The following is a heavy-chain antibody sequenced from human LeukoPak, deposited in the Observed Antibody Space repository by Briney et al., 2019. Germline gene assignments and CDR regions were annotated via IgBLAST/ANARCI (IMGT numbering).Heavy chain of an antibody. CDR2: INHSGST. D-gene: IGHD1/OR15-1a*01. CDR3: ARGRDLNTRYYFDY. Sequence: DPSETLSLTCAVYGGSFSGYYWSWIRQPPGKGLEWIGEINHSGSTNYNPSLKSRVTISVDTSKNQFSLKLSSVTAADTAVYYCARGRDLNTRYYFDYWGQGTLVTVSS. CDR1: GGSFSGYY. J-gene: IGHJ4*02. V-gene: IGHV4-34*01.